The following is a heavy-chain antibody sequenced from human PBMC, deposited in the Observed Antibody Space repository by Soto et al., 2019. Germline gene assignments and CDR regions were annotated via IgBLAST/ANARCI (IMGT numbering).Heavy chain of an antibody. CDR3: TRSPPSSEYGMEV. V-gene: IGHV3-21*01. Sequence: GGSLRLSCAASGFTFSSNSMNWVRQAPGKGLEWVSSISSSSSYIYYADSVKGRFTISRDHAKNSLYLQMNSLRAEDTAVYYFTRSPPSSEYGMEVWPEGITVTFS. CDR2: ISSSSSYI. J-gene: IGHJ6*01. CDR1: GFTFSSNS.